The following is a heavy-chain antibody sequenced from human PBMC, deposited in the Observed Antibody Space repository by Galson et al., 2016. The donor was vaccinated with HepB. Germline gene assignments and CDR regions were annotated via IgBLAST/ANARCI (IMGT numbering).Heavy chain of an antibody. D-gene: IGHD2-15*01. CDR1: GFTFRDYY. Sequence: SLRLSCAASGFTFRDYYMNWLRQAPGKGLEWVSYISTGSISKYYADSVKGRFTISRDNARNSLYLEMNNLKAEDTALYYCAAEDIVPGSGLHYWGQGALVSVSS. J-gene: IGHJ4*02. V-gene: IGHV3-11*01. CDR3: AAEDIVPGSGLHY. CDR2: ISTGSISK.